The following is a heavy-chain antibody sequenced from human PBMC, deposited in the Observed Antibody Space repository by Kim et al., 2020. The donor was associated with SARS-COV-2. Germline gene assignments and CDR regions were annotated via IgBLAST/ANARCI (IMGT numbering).Heavy chain of an antibody. J-gene: IGHJ4*02. CDR3: ASRWFGDPGFDY. V-gene: IGHV4-34*01. CDR2: INHSGST. CDR1: GGSFSGYY. D-gene: IGHD3-10*01. Sequence: SETLSLTCAVYGGSFSGYYWSWIRQPPGKGLEWIGEINHSGSTNYNPSLKSRVTISVDTSKNQFSLKLSSVTAADTAVYYCASRWFGDPGFDYWGQGTLVTVSS.